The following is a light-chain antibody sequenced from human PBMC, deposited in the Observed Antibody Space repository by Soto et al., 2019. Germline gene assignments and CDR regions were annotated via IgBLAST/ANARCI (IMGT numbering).Light chain of an antibody. CDR2: GAS. J-gene: IGKJ5*01. Sequence: EIVLTQSPGTLSLSPGERATLSCRASQRVSSSYLAWYQQKTGQAPRLLIYGASSRATGIPDRFSGSGSGTDFSLSIRLLESEDFAVYYCHLYGSEPPRINFGQGTRLEIK. V-gene: IGKV3-20*01. CDR1: QRVSSSY. CDR3: HLYGSEPPRIN.